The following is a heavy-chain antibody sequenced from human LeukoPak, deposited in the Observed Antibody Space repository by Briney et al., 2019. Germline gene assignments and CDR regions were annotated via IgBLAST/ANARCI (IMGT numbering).Heavy chain of an antibody. CDR1: GFTFSSYA. CDR2: ISGSGGST. Sequence: GGSLRLSCAASGFTFSSYAMSRVRQAPGKGLEWVSAISGSGGSTYYADSVKGRFTISRDNSKNTLYLQMNSLRAEDTAVYYCAKDGNYDFWSVNSWDYWGRGTLVTVSS. D-gene: IGHD3-3*01. V-gene: IGHV3-23*01. J-gene: IGHJ4*02. CDR3: AKDGNYDFWSVNSWDY.